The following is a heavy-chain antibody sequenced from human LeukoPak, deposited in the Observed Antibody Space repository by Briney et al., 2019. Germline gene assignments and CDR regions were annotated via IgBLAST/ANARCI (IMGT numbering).Heavy chain of an antibody. V-gene: IGHV3-21*01. CDR1: GFTFSSYC. Sequence: GGSLRLSCAASGFTFSSYCMNWARRAPGKGLEWVSSISSSSSYIYYADSVKGRFTISRDNAKNSLYLQMNSLRAEDTAVYYCARAYGRPWFYFDYWGQGTLVTVSS. CDR3: ARAYGRPWFYFDY. CDR2: ISSSSSYI. D-gene: IGHD1-1*01. J-gene: IGHJ4*02.